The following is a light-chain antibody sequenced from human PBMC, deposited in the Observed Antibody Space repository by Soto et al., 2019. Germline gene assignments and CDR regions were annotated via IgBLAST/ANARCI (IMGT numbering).Light chain of an antibody. CDR3: CSYTDIALDVV. V-gene: IGLV2-14*01. Sequence: ALTQPASVSGSPGQSITISCTGTSSDIGDYDYVSWYQHLPGKAPKLLIFDVTHRPSGVSDRFSGSKSGNTASLTISGVRPEDEADYYCCSYTDIALDVVFGGGTQLTVL. J-gene: IGLJ2*01. CDR2: DVT. CDR1: SSDIGDYDY.